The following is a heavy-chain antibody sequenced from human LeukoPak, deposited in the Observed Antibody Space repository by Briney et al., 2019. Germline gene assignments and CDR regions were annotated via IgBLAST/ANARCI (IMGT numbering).Heavy chain of an antibody. CDR2: INHSGST. V-gene: IGHV4-34*01. CDR3: ARGPQITIFGVVIISYFDY. J-gene: IGHJ4*02. D-gene: IGHD3-3*01. Sequence: SETLSLTCAVYGGSFSGYYWSWIRQPPGKGLEGIGEINHSGSTNYNPSLKSRVTISVDTSKNQFSLKLSSVTAADTAVYYCARGPQITIFGVVIISYFDYWGQGTLVTVSS. CDR1: GGSFSGYY.